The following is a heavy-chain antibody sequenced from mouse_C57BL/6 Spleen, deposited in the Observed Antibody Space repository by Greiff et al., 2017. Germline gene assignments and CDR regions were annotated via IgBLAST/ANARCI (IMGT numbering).Heavy chain of an antibody. CDR3: ARVWERGYYFDY. D-gene: IGHD4-1*01. J-gene: IGHJ2*01. CDR2: ISYDGSN. V-gene: IGHV3-6*01. Sequence: VQLQESGPGLVKPSQSLSLTCSVTGYSITSGYYWNWIRQFPGNKLEWMGYISYDGSNNYNPSLKNRISITRDTSKNQFFLKLNSVTTEDTATYYCARVWERGYYFDYWGQGTTLTVSS. CDR1: GYSITSGYY.